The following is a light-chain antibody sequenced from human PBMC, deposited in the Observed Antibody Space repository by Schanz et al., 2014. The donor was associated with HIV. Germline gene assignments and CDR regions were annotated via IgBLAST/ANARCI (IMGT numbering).Light chain of an antibody. J-gene: IGKJ3*01. CDR3: QQYNDWPPKFT. CDR2: GAS. CDR1: QSVSTN. Sequence: EIVMTQSPATLSVSPGERATLSCRASQSVSTNLAWYQQKPGQAPRLLMYGASTRATGIPAKFSGSGSGTEXTLTISGLQSDDFALYYCQQYNDWPPKFTFGPGTKVDIK. V-gene: IGKV3-15*01.